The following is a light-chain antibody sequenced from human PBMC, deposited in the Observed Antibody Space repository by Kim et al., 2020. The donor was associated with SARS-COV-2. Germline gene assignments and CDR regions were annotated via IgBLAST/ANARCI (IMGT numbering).Light chain of an antibody. CDR1: QRVTSSY. J-gene: IGKJ1*01. CDR3: QQCGSSPLT. CDR2: GAS. Sequence: EIVLTQSPGTLSLSPGERATLSCRASQRVTSSYLAWYQQKPGQAPRLLIYGASSRATGIPDRFSGSGSGTDFTLTISRLEPEDFAVYYCQQCGSSPLTFGQGTKVDIK. V-gene: IGKV3-20*01.